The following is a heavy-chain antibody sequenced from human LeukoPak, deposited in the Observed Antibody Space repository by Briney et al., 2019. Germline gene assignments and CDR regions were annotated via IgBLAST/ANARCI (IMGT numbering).Heavy chain of an antibody. CDR3: ARGNSSGYYLWPDAFDI. V-gene: IGHV1-2*02. CDR1: GYTFTGYY. Sequence: ASVKVSCKASGYTFTGYYMHWVRQAPGQGLEWIGRINPDSGGTDYAQKFQGRVTMTRDTSISTAYMELSRLRSDDTAVYYCARGNSSGYYLWPDAFDIWGQGTMVTVSS. D-gene: IGHD3-22*01. CDR2: INPDSGGT. J-gene: IGHJ3*02.